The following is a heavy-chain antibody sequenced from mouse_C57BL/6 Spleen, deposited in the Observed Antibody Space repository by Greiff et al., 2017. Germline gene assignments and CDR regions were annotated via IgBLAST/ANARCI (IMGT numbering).Heavy chain of an antibody. V-gene: IGHV1-19*01. CDR2: INPYNGGT. J-gene: IGHJ2*01. Sequence: EVKLMESGPVLVKPGASVKMSCKASGYTFTDYYMNWVKQSHGKSLEWIGVINPYNGGTSYNQKFKGKATLTVDKSSSTAYMELNSLTSEDSAVYYCANWDVLDYWGQGTTLTVSS. CDR3: ANWDVLDY. D-gene: IGHD4-1*01. CDR1: GYTFTDYY.